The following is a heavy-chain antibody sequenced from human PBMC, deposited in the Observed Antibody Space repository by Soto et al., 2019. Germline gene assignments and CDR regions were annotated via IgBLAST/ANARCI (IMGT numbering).Heavy chain of an antibody. D-gene: IGHD2-2*03. V-gene: IGHV3-23*01. CDR3: AKDGYCSSTSCYGFYYYYYMDV. J-gene: IGHJ6*03. CDR2: ISGSGGST. Sequence: PGGSLRLSCAASGFTFSSYAMSWVRQAPGKGLEWVSAISGSGGSTYYADSVKGRFTISRDNSKNTLYLQMNSLRAEDTAVYYCAKDGYCSSTSCYGFYYYYYMDVWGKGTTVTVSS. CDR1: GFTFSSYA.